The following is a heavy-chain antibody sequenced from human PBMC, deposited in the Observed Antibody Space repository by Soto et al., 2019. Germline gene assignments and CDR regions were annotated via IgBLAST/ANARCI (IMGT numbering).Heavy chain of an antibody. CDR1: GGSVSRGGYY. CDR3: ATLEARGLYYFED. CDR2: IYYSGTT. Sequence: PSETLSLTCTVSGGSVSRGGYYWSWIRQLPERGLEYIGYIYYSGTTLYNPSLKRRVAISMDTSKNQFSLRLASVTAADTAVYHCATLEARGLYYFEDWGQGTLVTVSS. J-gene: IGHJ4*02. V-gene: IGHV4-31*03. D-gene: IGHD2-15*01.